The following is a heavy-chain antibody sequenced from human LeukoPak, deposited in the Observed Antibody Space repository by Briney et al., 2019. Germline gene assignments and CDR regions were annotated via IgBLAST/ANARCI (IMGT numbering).Heavy chain of an antibody. CDR3: ARGGAWDYDFWSGRVAEYFHH. CDR2: ISYDGSNK. D-gene: IGHD3-3*01. CDR1: GFTFSNYA. J-gene: IGHJ1*01. V-gene: IGHV3-30-3*01. Sequence: PGGSLRLSCAASGFTFSNYAMSWVRQAPGKGLEWVAVISYDGSNKYYADSVKGRFTISRDNSKNTLYLQMHSLRAEDTAVYYCARGGAWDYDFWSGRVAEYFHHWGQGTLVTVSS.